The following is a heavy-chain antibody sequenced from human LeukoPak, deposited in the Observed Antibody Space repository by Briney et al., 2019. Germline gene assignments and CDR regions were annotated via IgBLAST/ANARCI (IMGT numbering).Heavy chain of an antibody. Sequence: PGGSLRLSCAASGFTFSSYAMSWVRQAPGKGLEWVSAISGSGGSTYYADSVKGRFTMSRDNSKKTLYLQMNSLRVEDTAVYYCAKGLTNWFDPWGQGTLVTVSS. V-gene: IGHV3-23*01. CDR1: GFTFSSYA. CDR3: AKGLTNWFDP. J-gene: IGHJ5*02. CDR2: ISGSGGST.